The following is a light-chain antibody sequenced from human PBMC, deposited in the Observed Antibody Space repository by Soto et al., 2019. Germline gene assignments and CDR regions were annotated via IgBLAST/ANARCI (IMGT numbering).Light chain of an antibody. CDR3: QQYNNWPT. J-gene: IGKJ4*01. V-gene: IGKV3-15*01. Sequence: EIMMTQSPATLSVSPGERATLSCRASQSVSSNLAWYQQKPGQTPRLLIYGASTRAPGIPARFSGSGSGTEFTRTISSLQSEDFAVYDCQQYNNWPTFGGGTKVEIK. CDR1: QSVSSN. CDR2: GAS.